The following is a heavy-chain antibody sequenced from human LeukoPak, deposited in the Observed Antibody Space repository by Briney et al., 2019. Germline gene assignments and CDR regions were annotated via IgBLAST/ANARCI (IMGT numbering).Heavy chain of an antibody. CDR3: LARNAPLTNFDY. J-gene: IGHJ4*02. CDR2: ISGSGGST. CDR1: GFTFSSYS. D-gene: IGHD5-12*01. Sequence: SGGSLRLSCAASGFTFSSYSMNWVRQAPGKGLEWVSAISGSGGSTYYADSVKGRFTISRDNSKNTLYLQMNSLRAEDTAVYYCLARNAPLTNFDYWGQGTLVTVSS. V-gene: IGHV3-23*01.